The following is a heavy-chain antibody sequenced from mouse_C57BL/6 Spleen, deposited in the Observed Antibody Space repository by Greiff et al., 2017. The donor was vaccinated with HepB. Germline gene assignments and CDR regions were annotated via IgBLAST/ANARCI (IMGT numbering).Heavy chain of an antibody. D-gene: IGHD4-1*01. Sequence: EVQGVEPGAELVRPGASVKLSCTASGFTFTDYYMHWVKQRPEQGLEWIGRIDPEDGDTEYAPKFQGKATMTADTSSTTAYLQLSSLTSEDTAVYYCTTITGTGDAMDYWGQGTSVTVSS. V-gene: IGHV14-1*01. J-gene: IGHJ4*01. CDR3: TTITGTGDAMDY. CDR2: IDPEDGDT. CDR1: GFTFTDYY.